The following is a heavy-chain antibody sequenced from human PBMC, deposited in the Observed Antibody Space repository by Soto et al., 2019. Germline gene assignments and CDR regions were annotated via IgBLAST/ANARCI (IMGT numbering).Heavy chain of an antibody. CDR2: LNPGNGNT. CDR3: ARYQGIPYCGGDCYSDWYFDL. Sequence: QVQLVQSGAEVKEPGASVKVSCRASGYTFTNYAIHWVRQAPGQRLEWMGWLNPGNGNTKYPQKFQGRVTITRETSASTAYMFLSSLRSEDTAVYYCARYQGIPYCGGDCYSDWYFDLWGRGTLVTVSS. V-gene: IGHV1-3*01. J-gene: IGHJ2*01. CDR1: GYTFTNYA. D-gene: IGHD2-21*01.